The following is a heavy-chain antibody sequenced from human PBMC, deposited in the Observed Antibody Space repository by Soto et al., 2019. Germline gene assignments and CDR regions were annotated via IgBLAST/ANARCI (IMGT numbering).Heavy chain of an antibody. CDR1: GYTFTSYG. CDR2: ISAYNGNT. D-gene: IGHD3-22*01. J-gene: IGHJ6*02. V-gene: IGHV1-18*01. CDR3: ARVVTMIVVVVTDYYYGMDV. Sequence: ASVKVSCKASGYTFTSYGISWVRQAPGQGLEWMGWISAYNGNTNYAQKHQGRVTMTTDTSTSTAYMELRSLRSDDTAVYYCARVVTMIVVVVTDYYYGMDVWGQGTTVTVSS.